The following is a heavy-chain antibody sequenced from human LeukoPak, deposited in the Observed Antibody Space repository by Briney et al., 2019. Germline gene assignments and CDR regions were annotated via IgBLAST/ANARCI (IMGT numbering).Heavy chain of an antibody. D-gene: IGHD2-2*02. J-gene: IGHJ6*02. Sequence: AASVKVSCKASGYTFTSYDINWVRQATGQGLEWMGWMNPNSGNTGYAQKFQGRVTMTRNTSISTAYMELSSLRSEDTAVYYCARTGYWSSTSCYTFHYYYYYGMDVWGQGTTVTVSS. CDR2: MNPNSGNT. CDR1: GYTFTSYD. CDR3: ARTGYWSSTSCYTFHYYYYYGMDV. V-gene: IGHV1-8*01.